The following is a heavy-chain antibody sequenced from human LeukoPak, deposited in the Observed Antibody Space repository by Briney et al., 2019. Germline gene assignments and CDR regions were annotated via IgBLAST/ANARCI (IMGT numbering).Heavy chain of an antibody. CDR3: ASTYYDSSGYYNEGTLAY. Sequence: SVKVSCKASGGTFSSYAISWVRQAPGQGLEWMGGIIPIFGTANYAQKFQGRVTITADESTSTAYMELSSLRSEDTAVYYCASTYYDSSGYYNEGTLAYWGQGTLVTVSS. V-gene: IGHV1-69*01. CDR2: IIPIFGTA. CDR1: GGTFSSYA. J-gene: IGHJ4*02. D-gene: IGHD3-22*01.